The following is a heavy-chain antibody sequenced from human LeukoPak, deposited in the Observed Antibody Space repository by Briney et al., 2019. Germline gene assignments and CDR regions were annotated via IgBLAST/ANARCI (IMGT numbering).Heavy chain of an antibody. D-gene: IGHD2-15*01. CDR2: INPNSGGT. CDR1: GYTFTGYY. J-gene: IGHJ6*03. CDR3: AREHCSGGSCYYYYMDF. Sequence: ASVKVSCKASGYTFTGYYMHWVRQAPGQGLEWMGWINPNSGGTNYAQKFQGRVTMTRDTSISTAYMELSRLRSDDTAVYYCAREHCSGGSCYYYYMDFWGKGTTVTVSS. V-gene: IGHV1-2*02.